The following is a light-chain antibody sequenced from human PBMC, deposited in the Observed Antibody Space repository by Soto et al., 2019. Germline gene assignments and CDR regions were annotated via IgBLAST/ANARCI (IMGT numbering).Light chain of an antibody. V-gene: IGKV3D-15*01. J-gene: IGKJ3*01. CDR1: QSVSSN. CDR3: QQYNNWPGT. Sequence: EIVMTQSPATLSVSPGERATLSCRASQSVSSNLAWYQKKPGQAPRLLIYGASTRATGIPARFSGSGSGTEITLAISSLQSEDFAVYYCQQYNNWPGTYGPGTTVDIK. CDR2: GAS.